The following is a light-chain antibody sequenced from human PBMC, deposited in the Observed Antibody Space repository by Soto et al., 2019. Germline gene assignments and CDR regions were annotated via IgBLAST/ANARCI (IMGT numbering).Light chain of an antibody. J-gene: IGLJ7*01. CDR2: GVN. V-gene: IGLV2-8*01. Sequence: QSALTQPPSASGSPGQSVTISCTGTSSDVGFYNSVSWFQHHPGKAPKLIIFGVNRRPSGVPDRFSGSKSDNTASLIVSGLQTEDEANYYCSSFGNGNLVIFGGGTQLTVL. CDR1: SSDVGFYNS. CDR3: SSFGNGNLVI.